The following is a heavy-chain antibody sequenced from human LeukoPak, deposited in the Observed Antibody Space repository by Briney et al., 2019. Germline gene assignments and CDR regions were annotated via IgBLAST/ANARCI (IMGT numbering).Heavy chain of an antibody. D-gene: IGHD3-3*01. CDR3: ARDRYYDFWSGYLSRSYYYYYMDV. J-gene: IGHJ6*03. CDR2: VNHSGST. Sequence: SETLSLTCAVYGGSFSGYYWSWIRQPPGKGLEWIGGVNHSGSTYYNPSLKSRVTISVDTSKNQFSLKLSSVTAADTAVYYCARDRYYDFWSGYLSRSYYYYYMDVWGKGTTVTVSS. V-gene: IGHV4-34*01. CDR1: GGSFSGYY.